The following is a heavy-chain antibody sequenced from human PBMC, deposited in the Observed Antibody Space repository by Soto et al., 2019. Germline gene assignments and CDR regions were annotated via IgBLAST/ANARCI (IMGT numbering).Heavy chain of an antibody. D-gene: IGHD1-1*01. Sequence: EVQLVESGGGLVQPGGSLRLSCVVSGFTVSNNYISWVRQAPGKGLEWVSVTYSGDTTYYADSVKGRFTVSRDISKNTLYLQMTSLRAEDTAVFYCARFAFNSRIDFWGQGTLVTVSS. J-gene: IGHJ4*02. V-gene: IGHV3-66*01. CDR1: GFTVSNNY. CDR2: TYSGDTT. CDR3: ARFAFNSRIDF.